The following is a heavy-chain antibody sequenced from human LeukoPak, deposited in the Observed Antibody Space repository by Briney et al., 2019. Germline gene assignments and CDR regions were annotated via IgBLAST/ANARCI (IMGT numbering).Heavy chain of an antibody. J-gene: IGHJ5*02. V-gene: IGHV4-34*01. D-gene: IGHD2-2*01. Sequence: PSETLSLTCAVYGGSFSGYYWSWIRQPPGKGLEWIGEINHSGSTNYNPSLKSRVTISVDTSKNQFSLKLSSVTAADTAVYYCARGAVVPEKLPKRGWLDPWGQGTLV. CDR3: ARGAVVPEKLPKRGWLDP. CDR2: INHSGST. CDR1: GGSFSGYY.